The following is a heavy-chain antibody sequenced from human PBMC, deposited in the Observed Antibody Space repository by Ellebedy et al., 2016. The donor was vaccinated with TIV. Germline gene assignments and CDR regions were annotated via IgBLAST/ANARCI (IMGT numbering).Heavy chain of an antibody. CDR3: AREPMVRGVIRRGYAMDV. D-gene: IGHD3-10*01. Sequence: GESLKISXAASGFTFSSYGMHWVRQAPGKGLECVAVIWYDGSNKYYADSVKGRLTISRDNSKNTLYLQMNSLRAEDTAVYYCAREPMVRGVIRRGYAMDVWGQGTTVTVSS. CDR2: IWYDGSNK. J-gene: IGHJ6*02. CDR1: GFTFSSYG. V-gene: IGHV3-33*01.